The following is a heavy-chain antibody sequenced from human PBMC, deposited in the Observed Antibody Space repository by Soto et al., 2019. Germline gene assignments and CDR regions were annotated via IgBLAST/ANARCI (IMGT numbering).Heavy chain of an antibody. CDR3: ARLSQWLVGGGYYYYYYGMDV. CDR1: GDSVSSNSAA. D-gene: IGHD6-19*01. CDR2: TYYRSKWYN. J-gene: IGHJ6*02. V-gene: IGHV6-1*01. Sequence: PSQTLSLTCAISGDSVSSNSAAWNWIRQSPSRGLEWLGRTYYRSKWYNDYAVSVKSRITINPDTSKNQFSLQLNSVTPEDTAVYYCARLSQWLVGGGYYYYYYGMDVWGQGTTVTAP.